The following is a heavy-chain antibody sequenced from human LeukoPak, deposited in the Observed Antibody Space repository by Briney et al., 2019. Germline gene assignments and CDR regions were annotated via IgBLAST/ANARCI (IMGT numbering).Heavy chain of an antibody. CDR2: ISPYNGNT. J-gene: IGHJ4*02. D-gene: IGHD1-14*01. CDR1: GYSVISYG. Sequence: ASVKVSCKASGYSVISYGLYWVRQAPGQGLEWMGWISPYNGNTNYAQNHQGRVTMTTDTSTSTAYMELRSLRSDDTAVYYCAKVDNGGFTGSLYYFDYWGQGTLVTVSS. V-gene: IGHV1-18*01. CDR3: AKVDNGGFTGSLYYFDY.